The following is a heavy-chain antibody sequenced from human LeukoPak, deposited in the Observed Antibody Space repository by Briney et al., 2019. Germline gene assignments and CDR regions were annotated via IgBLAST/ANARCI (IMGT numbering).Heavy chain of an antibody. V-gene: IGHV3-53*01. D-gene: IGHD3-16*01. J-gene: IGHJ4*02. CDR2: IYSGGST. CDR3: AKDRSGSYGGGFDY. Sequence: PGGSLRLSCAASGFTVSSNYMSWVRQAPGKGLEWVSVIYSGGSTYYADSVKGRFTISRDNSKNTLYLQMNSLRAEDTAVYYCAKDRSGSYGGGFDYWGQGTLVTVSS. CDR1: GFTVSSNY.